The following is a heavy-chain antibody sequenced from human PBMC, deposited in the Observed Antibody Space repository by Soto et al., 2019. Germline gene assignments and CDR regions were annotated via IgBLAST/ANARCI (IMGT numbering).Heavy chain of an antibody. J-gene: IGHJ6*02. V-gene: IGHV4-59*01. CDR3: ARDPGGYYYYGMDV. Sequence: SETLSLTCTVSGGSISSYYWSWIRQPPGKGLEWIGYIYYSGSTNYNPSLKSRVTISVDTSKNQFSLKLGSVTAADTAVYYCARDPGGYYYYGMDVWGQGTTVTVSS. CDR2: IYYSGST. CDR1: GGSISSYY.